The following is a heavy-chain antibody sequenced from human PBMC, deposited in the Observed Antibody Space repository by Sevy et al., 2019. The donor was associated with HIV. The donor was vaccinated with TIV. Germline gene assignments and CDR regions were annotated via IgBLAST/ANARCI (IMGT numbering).Heavy chain of an antibody. CDR2: IIPIFGTA. V-gene: IGHV1-69*13. Sequence: ASVKVSCKASGGTSSSYAISWVRQAPGQGLEWMGVIIPIFGTANYAQKFQGRVTITADESTSTAYMELTSLKSDDTAVYYCARGGGVGATTTPDSWGQGTLVTVSS. J-gene: IGHJ4*02. D-gene: IGHD1-26*01. CDR1: GGTSSSYA. CDR3: ARGGGVGATTTPDS.